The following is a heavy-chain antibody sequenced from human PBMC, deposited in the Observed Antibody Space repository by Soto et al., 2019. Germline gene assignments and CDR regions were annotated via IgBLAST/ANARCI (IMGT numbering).Heavy chain of an antibody. CDR3: ARVVTEGWLRYFDCLSSYYFDY. D-gene: IGHD3-9*01. Sequence: QVQLVQSGAEVKKPGASVKVSCKASGYTFTSYGISWVRQAPGQGLEWMGWISAYNGNTNYAQKLQGRVTMTTDTSTSTAYMELRSLRSDDTAVYYCARVVTEGWLRYFDCLSSYYFDYWGQGTLVTVSS. V-gene: IGHV1-18*01. CDR1: GYTFTSYG. CDR2: ISAYNGNT. J-gene: IGHJ4*02.